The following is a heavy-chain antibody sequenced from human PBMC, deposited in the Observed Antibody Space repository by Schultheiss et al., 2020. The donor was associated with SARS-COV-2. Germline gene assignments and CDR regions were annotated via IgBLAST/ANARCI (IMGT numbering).Heavy chain of an antibody. V-gene: IGHV3-33*01. CDR2: MWYDGSNE. CDR1: GFTFRDYG. Sequence: GGSLRLSCAASGFTFRDYGMHWVRQAPGKGLEWVAAMWYDGSNEYHADSVKGRFSISRDNSKNTVYLYMNSLKSEDTAVYYCARGLGINYYYDKLGPSEYWGQGTLVTVSS. CDR3: ARGLGINYYYDKLGPSEY. D-gene: IGHD3-22*01. J-gene: IGHJ4*02.